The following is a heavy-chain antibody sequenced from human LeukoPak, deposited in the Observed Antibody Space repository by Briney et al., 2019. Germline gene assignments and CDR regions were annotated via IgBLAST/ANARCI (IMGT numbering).Heavy chain of an antibody. CDR3: TRNVRAVAGPSEI. D-gene: IGHD3-10*02. CDR2: THSSGTT. J-gene: IGHJ3*02. V-gene: IGHV4-31*03. Sequence: SETLSLTCSVSGDSTGGNFYWSWIRQHPGRGLEWIGYTHSSGTTFYNPSLKSRTTILMDTSNDLFSLILTSATAADTAVYFCTRNVRAVAGPSEICGQGTMVTVSS. CDR1: GDSTGGNFY.